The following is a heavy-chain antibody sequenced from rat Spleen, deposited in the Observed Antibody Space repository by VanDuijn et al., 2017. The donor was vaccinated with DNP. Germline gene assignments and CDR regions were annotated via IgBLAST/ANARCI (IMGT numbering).Heavy chain of an antibody. J-gene: IGHJ4*01. Sequence: EVQLVESGGGLVQPGRSLKLSCAASGFTFSNYGMAWVRQAPTKGLEWVATISYDGSSTYYRDSVKGRFTISRDNAKSTLDLQMDSLRSEDTATYYCARHGYYYSSPEDVMDAWGQGASVTVSS. D-gene: IGHD1-2*01. V-gene: IGHV5-29*01. CDR1: GFTFSNYG. CDR3: ARHGYYYSSPEDVMDA. CDR2: ISYDGSST.